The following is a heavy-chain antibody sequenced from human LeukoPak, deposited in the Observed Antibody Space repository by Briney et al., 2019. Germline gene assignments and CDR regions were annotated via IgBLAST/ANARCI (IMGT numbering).Heavy chain of an antibody. Sequence: GGSLRLFCAASGFTFSSYGMHWVRQAPGKGLEWVAVISYDGSNKYYADSVKGRFTISRDNSKNTLYLQMNSLRAEDTAVYYCARGPLLTYYDYVWGSYRPGGYFDYWGQGTLVTVSS. D-gene: IGHD3-16*02. CDR3: ARGPLLTYYDYVWGSYRPGGYFDY. J-gene: IGHJ4*02. CDR2: ISYDGSNK. CDR1: GFTFSSYG. V-gene: IGHV3-30*19.